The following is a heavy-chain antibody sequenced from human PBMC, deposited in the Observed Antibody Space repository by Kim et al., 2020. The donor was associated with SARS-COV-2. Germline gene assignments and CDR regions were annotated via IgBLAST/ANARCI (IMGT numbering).Heavy chain of an antibody. Sequence: VKGRFTISRDDSKSITYLQMKSLKTEDTAVYYCSEITIWFGELLFPFFDYWGQGTLVTVSS. V-gene: IGHV3-49*02. J-gene: IGHJ4*02. D-gene: IGHD3-10*01. CDR3: SEITIWFGELLFPFFDY.